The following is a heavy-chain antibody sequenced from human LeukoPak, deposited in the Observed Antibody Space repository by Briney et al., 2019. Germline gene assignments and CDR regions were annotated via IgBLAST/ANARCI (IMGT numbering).Heavy chain of an antibody. CDR3: ARGAVRFGELSDYYMDV. J-gene: IGHJ6*03. D-gene: IGHD3-10*01. CDR1: GYTLTGYY. V-gene: IGHV1-2*02. CDR2: ISPNSGGT. Sequence: ASVKVSCKASGYTLTGYYMHWVRQAPGQGLEWMGWISPNSGGTNYAQKFQGRVTMTRDTSISTAYMELSRLRSDDTAVYYCARGAVRFGELSDYYMDVWGKGTTVTISS.